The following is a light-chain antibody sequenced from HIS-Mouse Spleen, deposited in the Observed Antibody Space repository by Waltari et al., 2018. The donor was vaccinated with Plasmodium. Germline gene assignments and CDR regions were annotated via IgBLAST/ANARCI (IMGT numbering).Light chain of an antibody. CDR2: DAS. CDR3: QQYDNLPYT. Sequence: DIQMTQYPSSLSASVGDRVNITYQASQDISNYLNWYQQKPEKAPKLLIYDASNLETGVPSRFSGSGSGTDFTFTISSLQPEDIATYYCQQYDNLPYTFGQGTKLEIK. J-gene: IGKJ2*01. CDR1: QDISNY. V-gene: IGKV1-33*01.